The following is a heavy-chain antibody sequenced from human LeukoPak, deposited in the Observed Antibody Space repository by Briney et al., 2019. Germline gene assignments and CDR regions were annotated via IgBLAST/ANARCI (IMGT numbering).Heavy chain of an antibody. J-gene: IGHJ4*02. V-gene: IGHV4-34*01. CDR1: GGSFSGYY. Sequence: SETLSLTCAVYGGSFSGYYWSWIRQPPGKGLEWIGEINHSGSTNYNPSLKSRVTISVDTSKNQFSLKLSSVTAADTAVYYSARRYVVVPAQFLFDYWGQGTLVTVSS. CDR2: INHSGST. D-gene: IGHD2-21*02. CDR3: ARRYVVVPAQFLFDY.